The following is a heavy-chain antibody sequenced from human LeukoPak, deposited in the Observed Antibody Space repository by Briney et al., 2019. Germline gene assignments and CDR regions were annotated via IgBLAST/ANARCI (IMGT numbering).Heavy chain of an antibody. CDR1: GGSISSGSYY. CDR3: ARDPYSNTRYYYYYYMDV. J-gene: IGHJ6*03. Sequence: SETLSLTCTVSGGSISSGSYYWGWIRQPAGKGLEWIGRIYTSGSTSYNPSLKSRVTISVDTSKNQFSLKLSSVTAADTAVYYCARDPYSNTRYYYYYYMDVWGKGTTVTVSS. V-gene: IGHV4-61*02. CDR2: IYTSGST. D-gene: IGHD4-11*01.